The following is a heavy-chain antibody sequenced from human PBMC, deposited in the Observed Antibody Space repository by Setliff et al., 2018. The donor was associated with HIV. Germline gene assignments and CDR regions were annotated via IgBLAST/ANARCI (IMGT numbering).Heavy chain of an antibody. CDR1: GFTFSTYW. J-gene: IGHJ4*02. V-gene: IGHV3-21*01. CDR2: ISDTGSSA. Sequence: GGSLRLSCAASGFTFSTYWMSWVRQAPGKGLEWVSGISDTGSSAYHADSVKGRFTISRDNAKNSLYLQMNSLRAEDTAMYYCATEHPGYFDYWGQGTLVTVSS. CDR3: ATEHPGYFDY.